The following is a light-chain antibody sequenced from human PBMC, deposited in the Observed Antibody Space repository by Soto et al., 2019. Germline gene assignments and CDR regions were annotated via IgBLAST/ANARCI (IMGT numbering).Light chain of an antibody. CDR1: QSINNY. J-gene: IGKJ2*01. CDR2: AAS. V-gene: IGKV1-39*01. CDR3: QQSYSTPYT. Sequence: DIQMNQSPSSLSASEGDRVTITCRASQSINNYLNWYQQKPGQAPKLLIYAASSLQSGVPSRFTGSGSGTDFTLSISDLQPGDFATYSCQQSYSTPYTFGQGTKLEIK.